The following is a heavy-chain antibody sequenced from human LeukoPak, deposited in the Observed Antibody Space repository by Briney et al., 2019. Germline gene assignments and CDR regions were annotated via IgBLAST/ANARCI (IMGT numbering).Heavy chain of an antibody. CDR3: TRSDIVVVPAANFY. CDR1: GGTFSSYA. D-gene: IGHD2-2*01. CDR2: IIPIFGTA. Sequence: SVKVSCKASGGTFSSYAIRWVRQAPGQGLEWMGGIIPIFGTANYAQKFQGRVTITADESTSTAYMELSSLRSEDTAVYYCTRSDIVVVPAANFYWGQGTLVTVSS. J-gene: IGHJ4*02. V-gene: IGHV1-69*13.